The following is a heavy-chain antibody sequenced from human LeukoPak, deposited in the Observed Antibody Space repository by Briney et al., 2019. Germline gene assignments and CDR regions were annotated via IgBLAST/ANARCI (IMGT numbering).Heavy chain of an antibody. J-gene: IGHJ3*02. Sequence: SETLSLTCTVSGGSISSYYWSWIRQPPGKRLEWIGYIYYSGSTNYNPSLKSRVTISVDTSKNQFSLKLSSVTAADTAVYYCARQGQLWLRGAFDIWGQGTMVTVSS. CDR3: ARQGQLWLRGAFDI. V-gene: IGHV4-59*08. D-gene: IGHD5-18*01. CDR1: GGSISSYY. CDR2: IYYSGST.